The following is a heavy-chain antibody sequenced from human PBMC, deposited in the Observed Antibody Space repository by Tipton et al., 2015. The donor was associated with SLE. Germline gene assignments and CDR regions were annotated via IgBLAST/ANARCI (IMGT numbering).Heavy chain of an antibody. V-gene: IGHV4-59*07. CDR3: ARPHIMAAAGDQAPTAFDI. D-gene: IGHD6-13*01. CDR2: IYYSGST. J-gene: IGHJ3*02. CDR1: GGSISSYY. Sequence: TLSLTCTVSGGSISSYYWSWIRQPPGKGLEWIGYIYYSGSTNYNPSLKSRVTISVDTSKNQFSLKLSSVTAADTAVYYCARPHIMAAAGDQAPTAFDIWGQGTTVTVSS.